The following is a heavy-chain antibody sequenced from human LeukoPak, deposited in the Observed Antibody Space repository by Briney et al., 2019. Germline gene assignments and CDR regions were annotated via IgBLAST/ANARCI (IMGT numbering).Heavy chain of an antibody. J-gene: IGHJ4*02. Sequence: EGSLRLSCAASGFTFSSYAMHWVRQAPGKGLEWVAVISYDGSNKYYADSVKGRFTISRDNSKNTLYLQMNSLRAEDTAVYYCAREDSSSWLDYWGQGTLVTVSS. D-gene: IGHD6-13*01. CDR3: AREDSSSWLDY. CDR2: ISYDGSNK. CDR1: GFTFSSYA. V-gene: IGHV3-30-3*01.